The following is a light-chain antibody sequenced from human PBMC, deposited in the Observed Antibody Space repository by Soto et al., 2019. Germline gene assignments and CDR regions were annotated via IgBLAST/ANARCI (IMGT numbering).Light chain of an antibody. CDR1: QGIASF. Sequence: DIQLTQSPSFLAASIGDRVTMTCRASQGIASFLAWYQQKPGKAPKLLIYSATTLQTGVSSRFSGSRSGPEFTLTISSLQPEDFATYYCQQLNSYPYTFAQGTKVDIK. CDR2: SAT. CDR3: QQLNSYPYT. J-gene: IGKJ2*01. V-gene: IGKV1-9*01.